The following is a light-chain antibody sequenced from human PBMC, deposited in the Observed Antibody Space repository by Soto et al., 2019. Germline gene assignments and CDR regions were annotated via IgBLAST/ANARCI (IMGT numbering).Light chain of an antibody. CDR2: DVS. Sequence: QTVVTQEPSLTVSPGGTVTLTCGSSTGAVTSGHYPYWFQQKPGQAPRTLIYDVSKRPSGVPDRFSGSKSGNTASLTISGLQAEDEADYYCCSYAGSYWVFGGGTKLTVL. CDR3: CSYAGSYWV. CDR1: TGAVTSGHY. J-gene: IGLJ3*02. V-gene: IGLV7-46*01.